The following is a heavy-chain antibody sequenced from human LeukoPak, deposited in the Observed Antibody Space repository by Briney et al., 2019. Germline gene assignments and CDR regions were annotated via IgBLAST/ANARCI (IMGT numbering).Heavy chain of an antibody. CDR2: INTNTGNP. CDR1: GYTFTSYA. D-gene: IGHD2-15*01. CDR3: ASTSQGYCSGGSCFGDY. J-gene: IGHJ4*02. Sequence: ASVKVSCKASGYTFTSYAMNWVRQAPGQGLEWMGWINTNTGNPTYAQGFTGRFVFSLDTSVSTAYLQISSLKAEDTAVYYCASTSQGYCSGGSCFGDYWGQGTLVTVSS. V-gene: IGHV7-4-1*02.